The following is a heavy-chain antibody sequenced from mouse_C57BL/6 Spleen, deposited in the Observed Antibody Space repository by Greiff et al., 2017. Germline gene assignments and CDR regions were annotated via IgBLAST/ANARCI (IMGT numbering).Heavy chain of an antibody. CDR2: IDPEDGET. CDR3: AAHAMDY. V-gene: IGHV14-2*01. Sequence: DVKLQESGAELVKPGASVKLSCTASGFNIKDYYMHWVKQRTEQGLEWIGRIDPEDGETKYAPKFQGKATITADTSSNPAYLKLSSLTSEDTAVYYCAAHAMDYWGQGTSVTVSS. J-gene: IGHJ4*01. CDR1: GFNIKDYY.